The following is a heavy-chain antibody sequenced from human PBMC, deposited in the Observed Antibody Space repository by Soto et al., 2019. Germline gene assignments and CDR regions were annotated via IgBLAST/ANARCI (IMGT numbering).Heavy chain of an antibody. J-gene: IGHJ5*02. V-gene: IGHV3-23*01. CDR1: GFNFGSNS. D-gene: IGHD6-19*01. CDR3: VILADGKFDL. Sequence: EVLLLGSGGGLVQPGGSLRLSCSASGFNFGSNSMAWVRQAPGKGLEYVASISDTSHRIFHADPLKGRFTISRDNSRNRLYLEMKSLIAEDTALYYCVILADGKFDLWGQGTLVIVSS. CDR2: ISDTSHRI.